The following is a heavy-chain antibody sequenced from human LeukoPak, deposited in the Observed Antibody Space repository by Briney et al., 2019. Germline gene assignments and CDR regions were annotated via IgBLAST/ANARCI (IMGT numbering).Heavy chain of an antibody. J-gene: IGHJ6*03. CDR1: GGPFCDYY. Sequence: TSETLSLTCVVSGGPFCDYYWTGIRQSPGKGLEWIGEINQSVGTKYNPSLKSRVTISIDTSKNHFSLTLSSVTAADTAVYYCARLPPVPAANYYSYVDFWGKGTTVTVSS. D-gene: IGHD2-2*01. V-gene: IGHV4-34*01. CDR2: INQSVGT. CDR3: ARLPPVPAANYYSYVDF.